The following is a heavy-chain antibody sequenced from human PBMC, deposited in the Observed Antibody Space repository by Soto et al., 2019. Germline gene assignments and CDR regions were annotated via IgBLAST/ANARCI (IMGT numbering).Heavy chain of an antibody. D-gene: IGHD3-10*01. CDR3: AREKDGTGTYTFDH. J-gene: IGHJ4*02. V-gene: IGHV1-2*04. CDR1: GYTFTGYY. CDR2: INPNSGGT. Sequence: ASVKVSCKASGYTFTGYYIHWVRQAPGQGPEWMGWINPNSGGTNYVQKFQGWVTMTRDTSISTAYMELSRLRSDDTAVYYCAREKDGTGTYTFDHWGQGSLVTGSS.